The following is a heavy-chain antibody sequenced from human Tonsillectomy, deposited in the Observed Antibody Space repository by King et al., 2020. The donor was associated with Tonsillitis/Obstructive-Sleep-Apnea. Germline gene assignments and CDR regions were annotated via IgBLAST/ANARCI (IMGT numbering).Heavy chain of an antibody. CDR1: GFTFSSYW. J-gene: IGHJ3*02. Sequence: VQLVESGGGLVQPGGSLRLSCAASGFTFSSYWMHWVRHVPGKGLVWVSRIKSDGSTTSYADSVKGRFTISRDNAKNTLYLQMNSLRAEDTAVYYCARAVLEAFDIWGQETMVTVSS. CDR2: IKSDGSTT. D-gene: IGHD4/OR15-4a*01. V-gene: IGHV3-74*01. CDR3: ARAVLEAFDI.